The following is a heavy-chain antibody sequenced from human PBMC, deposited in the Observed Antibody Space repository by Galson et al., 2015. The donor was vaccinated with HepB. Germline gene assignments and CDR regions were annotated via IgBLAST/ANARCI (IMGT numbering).Heavy chain of an antibody. V-gene: IGHV1-46*01. D-gene: IGHD2-15*01. J-gene: IGHJ6*03. Sequence: SVKVSCKASGYTFTSYYMHWVRQAPGQGLEWMGIINPSGGSTNYAQKFQGRVTITADESTSTAHMELSSLRSEDTAVYYCARRGYCSGGSCHYYYYHMDVWGKGTTVTVSS. CDR3: ARRGYCSGGSCHYYYYHMDV. CDR2: INPSGGST. CDR1: GYTFTSYY.